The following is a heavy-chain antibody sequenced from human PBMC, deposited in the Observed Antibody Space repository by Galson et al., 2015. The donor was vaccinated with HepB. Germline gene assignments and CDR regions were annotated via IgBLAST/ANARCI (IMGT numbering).Heavy chain of an antibody. J-gene: IGHJ4*02. CDR3: AKGLGRYDYGGNPGFDY. Sequence: SLRLSCAASGFTFSSYGMHWVRQAPGKGLEWVAVISYDGSNKYYADSVKGRFTISRDNSKNTLYLQMNSLRAEDTAVYYCAKGLGRYDYGGNPGFDYWGQGTLVTVSS. CDR2: ISYDGSNK. D-gene: IGHD4-23*01. V-gene: IGHV3-30*18. CDR1: GFTFSSYG.